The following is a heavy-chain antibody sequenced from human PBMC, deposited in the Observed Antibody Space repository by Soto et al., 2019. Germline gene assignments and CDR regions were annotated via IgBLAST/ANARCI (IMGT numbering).Heavy chain of an antibody. D-gene: IGHD6-13*01. CDR3: AKRLFSSSWYFAFDV. Sequence: PGGSLRLSCAASGFTFSSYAMQWVRRAPGKGLEWMAVISHDGSKKYYAGSLTGRFSISRDNFKNTLFLQMNSLRAEDTAVYYCAKRLFSSSWYFAFDVWGQGTVVTVSS. J-gene: IGHJ3*01. CDR2: ISHDGSKK. V-gene: IGHV3-30*04. CDR1: GFTFSSYA.